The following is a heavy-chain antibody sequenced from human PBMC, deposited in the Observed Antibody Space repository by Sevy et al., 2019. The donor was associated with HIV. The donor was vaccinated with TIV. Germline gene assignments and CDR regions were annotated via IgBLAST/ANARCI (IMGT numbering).Heavy chain of an antibody. CDR3: TRDIGYCSSTSCFHGGAFDI. V-gene: IGHV3-49*04. CDR2: IRSKAYGGTT. J-gene: IGHJ3*02. D-gene: IGHD2-2*01. CDR1: GFTFGDYA. Sequence: GGSLRLSCTASGFTFGDYAMSRVRQAPGKGLEWVGFIRSKAYGGTTEYAASVKGRFTISRDDSKSIAYLQMNSLKTEDTAVYYCTRDIGYCSSTSCFHGGAFDIWGQGTMVTVSS.